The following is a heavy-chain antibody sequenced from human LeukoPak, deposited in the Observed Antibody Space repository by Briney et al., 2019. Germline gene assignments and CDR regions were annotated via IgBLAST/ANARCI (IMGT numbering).Heavy chain of an antibody. V-gene: IGHV4-34*01. J-gene: IGHJ4*02. CDR2: IYYSGST. CDR3: ARLASSSRYGGPFDY. D-gene: IGHD6-13*01. Sequence: TPSETLSLTCAVYGGSFSGYYWSWIRQPPGKGLEWIGSIYYSGSTYYNPSLKSRVTISVDTSKNQFSLKLSSVTAADTAVYYCARLASSSRYGGPFDYWGQGTLVTVSS. CDR1: GGSFSGYY.